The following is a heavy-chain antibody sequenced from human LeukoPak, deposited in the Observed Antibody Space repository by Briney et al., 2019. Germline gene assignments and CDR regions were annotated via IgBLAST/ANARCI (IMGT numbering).Heavy chain of an antibody. CDR3: ARQFRSSGWYNYYYYMDV. D-gene: IGHD6-19*01. CDR1: GGSISSYY. V-gene: IGHV4-4*07. CDR2: IYTSGST. Sequence: SETLSLTCTVSGGSISSYYWSWIRQPAGKGLEWIGRIYTSGSTNYNPSLKSRVTISVDTSKNQFSLKLSSVTAADTAVYYCARQFRSSGWYNYYYYMDVWGKGTTVTISS. J-gene: IGHJ6*03.